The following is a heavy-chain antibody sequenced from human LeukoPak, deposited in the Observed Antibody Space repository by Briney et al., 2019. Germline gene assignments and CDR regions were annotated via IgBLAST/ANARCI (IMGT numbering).Heavy chain of an antibody. CDR1: GYTFTNYD. D-gene: IGHD7-27*01. CDR3: AHNPPRTGDFNS. Sequence: ASVKVSCKTSGYTFTNYDINWVRQATGQGLEWLGWMSPNNGDTGYALKFQGRVTMTRATSTNTAYMELSGLTSEDTAVYYCAHNPPRTGDFNSWGQGALVTVSS. CDR2: MSPNNGDT. V-gene: IGHV1-8*01. J-gene: IGHJ4*02.